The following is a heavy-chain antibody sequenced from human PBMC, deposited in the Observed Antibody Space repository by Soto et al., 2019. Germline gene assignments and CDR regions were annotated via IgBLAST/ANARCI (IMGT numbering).Heavy chain of an antibody. CDR1: GFTFSSYA. V-gene: IGHV3-23*01. Sequence: GGSLRLSCAASGFTFSSYAMSWVRQAPGKGLEWVSAISGSGGSTYYAESVKGRFTISRDNSKNTLYLQMNSLRAEDTAVYYCAKDLYYYDSSGYYCAFDIWGQGTMVTVSS. D-gene: IGHD3-22*01. J-gene: IGHJ3*02. CDR2: ISGSGGST. CDR3: AKDLYYYDSSGYYCAFDI.